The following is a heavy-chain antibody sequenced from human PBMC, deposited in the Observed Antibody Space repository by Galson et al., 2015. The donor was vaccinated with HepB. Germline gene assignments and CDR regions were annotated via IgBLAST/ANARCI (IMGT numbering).Heavy chain of an antibody. Sequence: SLRLSCAASGFTFSSYAMHWVRQAPGKGLEYVSAISSNGGSTYYADSVKGRFTISRDNSKNTLYLQMSSLRAEDTAVYYCVKDQRTKTTITIFSGHLYYGMDVWGQGTTVTVSS. CDR2: ISSNGGST. CDR1: GFTFSSYA. V-gene: IGHV3-64D*06. D-gene: IGHD3-9*01. J-gene: IGHJ6*02. CDR3: VKDQRTKTTITIFSGHLYYGMDV.